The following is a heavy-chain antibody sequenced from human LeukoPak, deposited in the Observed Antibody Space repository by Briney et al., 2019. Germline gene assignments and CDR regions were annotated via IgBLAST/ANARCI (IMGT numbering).Heavy chain of an antibody. D-gene: IGHD3-22*01. V-gene: IGHV3-23*01. CDR1: GFTFNSYA. Sequence: PGGSLRLSCAASGFTFNSYAMSWVRQAPGKGLEWVSDISGSGGSTYYADSVKGRFTISRDNSKNTVSLQMSRLTTEDTAVYYCVRDSGPLYQESGYYMGMECDHWGQGTLVTVSS. J-gene: IGHJ4*02. CDR2: ISGSGGST. CDR3: VRDSGPLYQESGYYMGMECDH.